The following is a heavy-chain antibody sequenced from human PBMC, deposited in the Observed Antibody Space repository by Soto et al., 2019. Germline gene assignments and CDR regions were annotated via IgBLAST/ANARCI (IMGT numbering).Heavy chain of an antibody. CDR3: ANVPIWCSSTSCYTEGFDY. Sequence: EVQLLDSGGGLVQPGGSLRLSCTASGLTFSDYAMSWVRQPPGKGLEWVSVISAGGSTYYADSVKGRFTVSRANSKNTLYLQMNSLRAEDTAVYYCANVPIWCSSTSCYTEGFDYWGQGTLVTVSS. CDR2: ISAGGST. CDR1: GLTFSDYA. J-gene: IGHJ4*02. D-gene: IGHD2-2*02. V-gene: IGHV3-23*01.